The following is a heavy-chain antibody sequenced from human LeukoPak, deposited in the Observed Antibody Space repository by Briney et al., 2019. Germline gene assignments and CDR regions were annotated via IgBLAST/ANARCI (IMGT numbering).Heavy chain of an antibody. V-gene: IGHV1-46*01. CDR2: INPSGGST. CDR1: GYTFTSYY. CDR3: ARDSGGYCSSTSCSDAFDI. J-gene: IGHJ3*02. D-gene: IGHD2-2*01. Sequence: GASVKVSCKASGYTFTSYYMHWVRQAPGQGLEWMGIINPSGGSTSYAQKFQGRVTMTRDTSTSTVYMELSSLRSEDTAVYHCARDSGGYCSSTSCSDAFDIWGQGTMVTVSS.